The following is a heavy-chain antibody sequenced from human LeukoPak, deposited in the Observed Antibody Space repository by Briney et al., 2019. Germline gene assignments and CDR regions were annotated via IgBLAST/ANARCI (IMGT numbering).Heavy chain of an antibody. V-gene: IGHV1-8*03. CDR2: MNPNSGNT. J-gene: IGHJ6*03. CDR1: GYTFTSYD. CDR3: ARGWDYGDYSYMDV. D-gene: IGHD4-17*01. Sequence: ASVKASCKASGYTFTSYDINWVRQATGQGLEWMGWMNPNSGNTGYAQKFQGRVTITRNTSISTAYMELSSLRSEDTAVYYCARGWDYGDYSYMDVWGEGTTVTVSS.